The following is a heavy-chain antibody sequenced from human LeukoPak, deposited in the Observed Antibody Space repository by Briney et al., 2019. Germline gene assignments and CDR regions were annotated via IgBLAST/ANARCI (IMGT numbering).Heavy chain of an antibody. CDR3: ASTSGYCSGGNYYSAFDY. D-gene: IGHD2-15*01. CDR1: GGSVSTYY. CDR2: IYYSGST. J-gene: IGHJ4*02. V-gene: IGHV4-59*02. Sequence: SETLSLTCTVSGGSVSTYYWNWIRQPPGKGLEWIGYIYYSGSTNYNPSLKSRLTISVDTSNNQFSLKLSSVTAADTAVYYCASTSGYCSGGNYYSAFDYWGQGTLVTVSS.